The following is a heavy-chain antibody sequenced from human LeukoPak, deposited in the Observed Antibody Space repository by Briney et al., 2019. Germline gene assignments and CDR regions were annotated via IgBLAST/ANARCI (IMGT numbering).Heavy chain of an antibody. CDR2: INSDGSST. D-gene: IGHD5-18*01. CDR1: GFTFSSYW. V-gene: IGHV3-74*01. Sequence: PGGSLRLSCAASGFTFSSYWMHWVRQAPGKGLVWVSRINSDGSSTSYADSVKGRFTISRDNSKNTLYLQMNSLRAEDTAVYYCARDGDDGYSYGTPIDYWGQGTLVTVSS. CDR3: ARDGDDGYSYGTPIDY. J-gene: IGHJ4*02.